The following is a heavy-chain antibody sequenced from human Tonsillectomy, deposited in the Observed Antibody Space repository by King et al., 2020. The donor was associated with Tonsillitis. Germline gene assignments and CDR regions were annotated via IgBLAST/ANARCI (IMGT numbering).Heavy chain of an antibody. CDR1: GFTFSSYG. CDR3: ARDKGEMATLDY. D-gene: IGHD5-24*01. V-gene: IGHV3-33*01. Sequence: VQLVESGGGVVQPGRSLRLSCAASGFTFSSYGMHWVRQAPGKGLEWVAVIWYDGSNKYYADSVKGRFTISRDNSKNTLYLQMNSLRAEDTAVYYCARDKGEMATLDYWGQGTLVTVSS. J-gene: IGHJ4*02. CDR2: IWYDGSNK.